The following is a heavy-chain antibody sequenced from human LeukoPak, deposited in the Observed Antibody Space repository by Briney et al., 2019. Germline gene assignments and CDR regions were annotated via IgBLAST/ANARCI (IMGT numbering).Heavy chain of an antibody. Sequence: ASVKVSCKASGYTFTSHGISWVRQAPGQGLEWMGWISTYNGNTNYAQKLQGRVSMTTDTSTSTAYMDLRSLRSDDTAVYYCARDPGGELLSFDYWGQGTLVTVSS. D-gene: IGHD1-26*01. CDR3: ARDPGGELLSFDY. CDR1: GYTFTSHG. V-gene: IGHV1-18*01. J-gene: IGHJ4*02. CDR2: ISTYNGNT.